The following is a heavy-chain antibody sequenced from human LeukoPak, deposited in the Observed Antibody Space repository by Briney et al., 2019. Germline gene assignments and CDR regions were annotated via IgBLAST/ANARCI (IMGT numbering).Heavy chain of an antibody. D-gene: IGHD3-10*02. CDR3: ARAVLMETTMFIGD. CDR1: GDSMNSHY. V-gene: IGHV4-59*11. CDR2: IHSSGRT. J-gene: IGHJ4*02. Sequence: PSETLSLTCDVSGDSMNSHYWRWIRQPPGKGLECVGYIHSSGRTNQNPSLKSRVTLSVDTYKNQFSLTLNSVTAADTAVYYCARAVLMETTMFIGDWGQGTLVTVSS.